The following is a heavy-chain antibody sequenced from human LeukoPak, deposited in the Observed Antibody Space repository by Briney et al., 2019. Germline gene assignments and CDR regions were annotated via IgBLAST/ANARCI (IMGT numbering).Heavy chain of an antibody. CDR2: ISANGDTI. J-gene: IGHJ4*02. Sequence: GGSLRLSCAASGFTFSSYSMNWVRQAPGKGLEWLSYISANGDTIYYADSVKGRFTISRDNGRKSLYLQMNSLRVEDTGIYYCVSAYGGLLDYWGQGTLVTVSS. V-gene: IGHV3-48*04. CDR1: GFTFSSYS. D-gene: IGHD3-16*01. CDR3: VSAYGGLLDY.